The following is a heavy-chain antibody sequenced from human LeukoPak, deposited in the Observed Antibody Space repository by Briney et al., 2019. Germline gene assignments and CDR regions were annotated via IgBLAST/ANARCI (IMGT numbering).Heavy chain of an antibody. CDR1: GFTFSSSA. Sequence: GGSLRLSCAASGFTFSSSAMSWVRQAPGKGLEWVSSISISSNYIYYTDSVKGRFTISRDNAKNSLYLQMNSLRAEDTAVYYCAREIVVPAAMPADAFDIWGQGTMVTVSS. J-gene: IGHJ3*02. CDR3: AREIVVPAAMPADAFDI. V-gene: IGHV3-21*01. D-gene: IGHD2-2*01. CDR2: ISISSNYI.